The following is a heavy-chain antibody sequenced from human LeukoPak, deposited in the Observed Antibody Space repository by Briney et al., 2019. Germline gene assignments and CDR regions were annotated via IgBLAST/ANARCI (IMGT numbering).Heavy chain of an antibody. D-gene: IGHD6-19*01. CDR2: IKPDGSDT. CDR1: GFIFSTNW. Sequence: PGGSLTLSCAASGFIFSTNWMSWFRQAPGKGLEWVAHIKPDGSDTYYVDSGKVRFTISRDNAKNSLYLQMYSLRADDTAVYYCATAVSVAGDSWGEGTLVTVSS. CDR3: ATAVSVAGDS. J-gene: IGHJ5*01. V-gene: IGHV3-7*01.